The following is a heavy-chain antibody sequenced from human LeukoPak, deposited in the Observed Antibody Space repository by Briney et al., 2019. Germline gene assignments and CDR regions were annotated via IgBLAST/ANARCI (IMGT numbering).Heavy chain of an antibody. Sequence: ASVKVSCKASGYTFTSNDINWVRQATGQGLEWMGWMNPNSGNTGYAQKFQGRVTMTRNTSINTAYMELSSLRSEDTAVYYCARAHTDYHILTGYYEFDYWGQGTLVTVSS. CDR1: GYTFTSND. CDR3: ARAHTDYHILTGYYEFDY. J-gene: IGHJ4*02. V-gene: IGHV1-8*01. CDR2: MNPNSGNT. D-gene: IGHD3-9*01.